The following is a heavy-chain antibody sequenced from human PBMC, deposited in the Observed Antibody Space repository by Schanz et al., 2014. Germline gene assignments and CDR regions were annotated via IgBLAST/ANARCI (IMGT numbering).Heavy chain of an antibody. CDR1: GFTISSYS. D-gene: IGHD4-17*01. Sequence: EVQLLESGGGLVKRGGSLRLSCAASGFTISSYSMNWVRQAPGKGLEWVSSISSSSSYIYYADSVRGRFTISRDRFQNTLYLRMSSLRAEDTAVYYCARPRFDYGEVDYWGQGTLVTVSS. CDR3: ARPRFDYGEVDY. CDR2: ISSSSSYI. V-gene: IGHV3-21*01. J-gene: IGHJ4*02.